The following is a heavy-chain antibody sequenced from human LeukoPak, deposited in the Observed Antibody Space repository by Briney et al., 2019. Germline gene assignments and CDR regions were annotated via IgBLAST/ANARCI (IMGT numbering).Heavy chain of an antibody. CDR3: ARAGYHYDSSGYYPPFDY. CDR2: ISSSSSTR. J-gene: IGHJ4*02. V-gene: IGHV3-48*02. D-gene: IGHD3-22*01. Sequence: GGSLRLSCAASGFTFSSYSMNWVRQAPGKGLEWVSYISSSSSTRDYADSVKGRFTISRDNAKNSLYLQMNSLRDEDTAEYYCARAGYHYDSSGYYPPFDYWGQGTLVTVSS. CDR1: GFTFSSYS.